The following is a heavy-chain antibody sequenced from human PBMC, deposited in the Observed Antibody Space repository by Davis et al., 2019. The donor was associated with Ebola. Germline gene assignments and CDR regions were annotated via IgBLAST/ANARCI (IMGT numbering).Heavy chain of an antibody. V-gene: IGHV3-30*09. Sequence: GGSLRLSCAASGFTFSSYAIHWVRQAPGKGLEWVAVISYDGDNTHYADSVKGRFAISRDNSKNTLYLQINSLRAEDTAVYYCATGGFHTVPLDWGQGTLVTVSS. J-gene: IGHJ4*02. D-gene: IGHD4-11*01. CDR3: ATGGFHTVPLD. CDR1: GFTFSSYA. CDR2: ISYDGDNT.